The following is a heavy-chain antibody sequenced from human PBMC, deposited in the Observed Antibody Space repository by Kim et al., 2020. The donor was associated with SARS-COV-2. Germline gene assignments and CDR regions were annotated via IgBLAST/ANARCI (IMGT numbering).Heavy chain of an antibody. V-gene: IGHV3-33*06. Sequence: SDGSNKYYADSVKGRFTISRDNSKNMLFLQMNSLRAGDTAVYYCANFESWGQGTLVTVSS. CDR2: SDGSNK. J-gene: IGHJ4*02. CDR3: ANFES.